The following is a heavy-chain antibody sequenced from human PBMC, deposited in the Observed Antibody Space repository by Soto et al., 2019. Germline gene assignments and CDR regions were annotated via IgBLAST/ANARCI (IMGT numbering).Heavy chain of an antibody. CDR3: AREIIGRQFGYDCGVILDY. Sequence: QVQLVQSGAEVKRPGSSVKVSCEASGASFTTYTVTWVRQAPGQGLEWMGRIIPVLNITKYAPNFQGRVTFTARISSRSVYMQLSSLKSEDTAVYYCAREIIGRQFGYDCGVILDYGRQGTLVTVPS. CDR2: IIPVLNIT. J-gene: IGHJ4*02. V-gene: IGHV1-69*02. D-gene: IGHD2-21*01. CDR1: GASFTTYT.